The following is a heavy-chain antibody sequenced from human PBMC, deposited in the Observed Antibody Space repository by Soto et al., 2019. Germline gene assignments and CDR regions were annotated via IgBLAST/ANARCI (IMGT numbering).Heavy chain of an antibody. CDR3: ARAGGLLVDY. J-gene: IGHJ4*02. CDR2: QTYDGSSK. D-gene: IGHD1-26*01. CDR1: GFMFSSYA. V-gene: IGHV3-30-3*01. Sequence: QVQLVESGGGVVQPGRSLRLSCAASGFMFSSYAMHWVRQAPGKGLEWVAVQTYDGSSKYYADSVKGRFTISRDNSKNTLYLQMNSLRAEDTAVYYCARAGGLLVDYWGQGTLVTVSS.